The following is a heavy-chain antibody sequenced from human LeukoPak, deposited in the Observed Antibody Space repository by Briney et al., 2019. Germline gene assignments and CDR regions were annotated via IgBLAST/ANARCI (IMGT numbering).Heavy chain of an antibody. V-gene: IGHV3-21*01. CDR3: ARVGDYWSGYYDS. CDR1: GFTFSSYS. J-gene: IGHJ4*02. CDR2: ISSGSTYI. Sequence: GGSLRLSCAASGFTFSSYSMNWVRQAPGKGLEWVSSISSGSTYIYYADSVKGRFTISRDNAKNSLYLQMNSLRAEDTAVYFCARVGDYWSGYYDSWGQGTLVTVSS. D-gene: IGHD3-3*01.